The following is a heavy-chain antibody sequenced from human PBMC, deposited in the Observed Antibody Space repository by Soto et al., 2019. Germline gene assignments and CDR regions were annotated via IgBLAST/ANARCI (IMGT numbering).Heavy chain of an antibody. CDR1: GGSISSGDYY. D-gene: IGHD3-16*01. CDR2: IYNSGNT. J-gene: IGHJ3*02. V-gene: IGHV4-30-4*01. CDR3: ARNDYDYVWESPGGDAFDI. Sequence: QVQLQESGPGLVKPSQTLSLTCTVSGGSISSGDYYWNWIRQPPGKGLEWIGFIYNSGNTYYNPSLKSRVTLSLDTSKNQFSLKLTSVTAADTAVYYCARNDYDYVWESPGGDAFDIWGQGTLVTVSS.